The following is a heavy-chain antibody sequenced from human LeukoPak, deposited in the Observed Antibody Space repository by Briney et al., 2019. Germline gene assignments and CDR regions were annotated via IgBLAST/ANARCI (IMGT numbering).Heavy chain of an antibody. Sequence: PSETLSLTCTVSGGSISSYYWSWTRQPPGKGLEWIGYIYYSGSTNYNPSLKSRVTISVDTSKNQFSLKLSSVTAADTAVYYCARAGGPVAAAAAYYYYGMDVWGQGTTVTVSS. CDR2: IYYSGST. CDR3: ARAGGPVAAAAAYYYYGMDV. D-gene: IGHD6-13*01. CDR1: GGSISSYY. V-gene: IGHV4-59*01. J-gene: IGHJ6*02.